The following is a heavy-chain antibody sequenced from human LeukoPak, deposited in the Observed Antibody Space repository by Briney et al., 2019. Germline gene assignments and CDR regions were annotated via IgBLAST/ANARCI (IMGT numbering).Heavy chain of an antibody. D-gene: IGHD3-16*01. Sequence: PSETLSLTCTVSGDSISSYYWSWIRQPPGKGLEGIGYIYYSGSTNYNPSLKSRVTISVDASKNQFSLKLSSVTAADTAVYYCARGLGGYYYYGMDVWGQGTTVTVSS. CDR1: GDSISSYY. J-gene: IGHJ6*02. CDR2: IYYSGST. CDR3: ARGLGGYYYYGMDV. V-gene: IGHV4-59*01.